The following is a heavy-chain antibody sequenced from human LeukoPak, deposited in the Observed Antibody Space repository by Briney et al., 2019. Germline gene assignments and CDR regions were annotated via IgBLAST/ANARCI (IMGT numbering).Heavy chain of an antibody. CDR3: ARWLDGYTPLDY. CDR1: GFTFDGYS. V-gene: IGHV3-21*01. D-gene: IGHD5-24*01. Sequence: GGSLRLSCAASGFTFDGYSMNWVRPAPWKGLEWVASISMSGRYVHYAGSVRGRFTISRDNGRNSVYLQMTGLRIEDTATYFCARWLDGYTPLDYWGQGVLVTV. CDR2: ISMSGRYV. J-gene: IGHJ4*02.